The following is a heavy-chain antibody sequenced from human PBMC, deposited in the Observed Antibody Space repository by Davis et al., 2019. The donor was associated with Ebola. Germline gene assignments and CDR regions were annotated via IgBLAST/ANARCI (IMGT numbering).Heavy chain of an antibody. D-gene: IGHD3-16*02. CDR2: INHSGST. CDR1: GFTFSSYW. Sequence: ESLKISCAASGFTFSSYWMSWIRQPPGKGLEWIGEINHSGSTNYNPSLKSRVTISVDTSKNQFSLKLSCVTAADTAVYYCARGGLRELSLPFDYWGQGTLVTVSS. CDR3: ARGGLRELSLPFDY. J-gene: IGHJ4*02. V-gene: IGHV4-34*01.